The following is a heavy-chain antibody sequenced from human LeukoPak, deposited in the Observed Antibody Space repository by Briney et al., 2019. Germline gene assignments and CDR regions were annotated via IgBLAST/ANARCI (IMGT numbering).Heavy chain of an antibody. J-gene: IGHJ4*02. CDR2: VGTYYT. CDR1: GFTFSSHA. V-gene: IGHV3-23*01. CDR3: VKEAGGFDY. D-gene: IGHD1-14*01. Sequence: GGSLRLSCAASGFTFSSHAMNWVRQAPGKGLEWVSVVGTYYTHCADSVKGRFTISRDNSKNTLYLQMNSLRAEDTAVYYCVKEAGGFDYWGQGTLVTVSP.